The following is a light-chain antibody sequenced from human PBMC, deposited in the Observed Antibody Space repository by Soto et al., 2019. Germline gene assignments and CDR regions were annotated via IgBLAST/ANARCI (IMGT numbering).Light chain of an antibody. Sequence: DIVMTQSPDSLAVSLGERATINCKSSQSVLYSSNNKNYLAWYQQKPGQPPKLLIYWASTRESGVPDRFSGSGSGTDFTLTISSLQAADVAVYYCQQYSSTSLTFGAGTKVEIK. CDR3: QQYSSTSLT. J-gene: IGKJ4*01. CDR2: WAS. V-gene: IGKV4-1*01. CDR1: QSVLYSSNNKNY.